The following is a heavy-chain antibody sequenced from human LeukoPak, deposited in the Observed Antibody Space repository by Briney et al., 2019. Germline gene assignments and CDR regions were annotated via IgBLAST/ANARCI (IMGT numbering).Heavy chain of an antibody. CDR2: ISIGYNNI. CDR3: ARADIVVVPADPFDL. V-gene: IGHV3-21*01. J-gene: IGHJ4*02. CDR1: GFAFSSFS. Sequence: PGESLRLSCVASGFAFSSFSMNWVRQAPGKGLEWVASISIGYNNIFYADSVKGRFTISRDNAQNSVYLQMNSLRSGDTAVYYCARADIVVVPADPFDLWGQGTLLTVSS. D-gene: IGHD2-15*01.